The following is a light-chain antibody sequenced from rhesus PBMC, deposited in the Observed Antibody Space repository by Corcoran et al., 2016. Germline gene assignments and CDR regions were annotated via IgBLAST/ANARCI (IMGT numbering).Light chain of an antibody. CDR2: KAS. CDR1: ANVNNY. V-gene: IGKV1-74*01. Sequence: DIQMTQSPSSLSASVGDRVTITCRTSANVNNYLNWYQQTPGKAPKLLIYKASTLQSGVPSRFSGSGSGTDYTFPISSLQSEDVATYYCQHNYGTPYSFGQGTKLEIK. CDR3: QHNYGTPYS. J-gene: IGKJ2*01.